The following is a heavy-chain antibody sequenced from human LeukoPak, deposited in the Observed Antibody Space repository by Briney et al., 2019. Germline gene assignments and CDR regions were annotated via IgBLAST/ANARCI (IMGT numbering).Heavy chain of an antibody. CDR2: IKQDGSEK. J-gene: IGHJ4*02. D-gene: IGHD2-8*01. CDR3: ARDFGYCTNGVCYNVYFDY. Sequence: PGGSLRLSCAASGFAFSSYWMSWVRQAPGKGLEWMANIKQDGSEKYYVDSVKGRFTISRDNAKNSVYLQMNSLRAEDTAVYYCARDFGYCTNGVCYNVYFDYWGQGTLVTVSS. V-gene: IGHV3-7*01. CDR1: GFAFSSYW.